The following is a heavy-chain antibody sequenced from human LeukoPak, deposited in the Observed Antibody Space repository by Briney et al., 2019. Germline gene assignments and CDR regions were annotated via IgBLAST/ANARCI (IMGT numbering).Heavy chain of an antibody. CDR1: GGSFSGYY. Sequence: SETLSLTCAVYGGSFSGYYWSWIRQPPGKGLEWIGEINHSGSTNYNPSLKSRVTISVDTSKNQFSLKLSPVTAADTAVYYCARGRSGYYYFDYWGQGTLVTVSS. V-gene: IGHV4-34*01. CDR2: INHSGST. D-gene: IGHD3-22*01. CDR3: ARGRSGYYYFDY. J-gene: IGHJ4*02.